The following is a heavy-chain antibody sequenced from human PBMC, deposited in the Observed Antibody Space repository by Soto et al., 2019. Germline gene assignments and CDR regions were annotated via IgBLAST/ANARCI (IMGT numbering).Heavy chain of an antibody. Sequence: NPSETLSLTCAVYGGSFSGYYWSWIRQPPGKGLEWIGEINHSGSTNYNPSLKSRVTISVDTSKNQFSLKLSSVTAADTAVYYCARRAQEAGYSSSWVPWFDPWGQGTLVTVSS. D-gene: IGHD6-13*01. CDR3: ARRAQEAGYSSSWVPWFDP. CDR1: GGSFSGYY. CDR2: INHSGST. V-gene: IGHV4-34*01. J-gene: IGHJ5*02.